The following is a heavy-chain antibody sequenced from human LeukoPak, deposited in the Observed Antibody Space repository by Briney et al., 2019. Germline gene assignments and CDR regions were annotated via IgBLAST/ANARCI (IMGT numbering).Heavy chain of an antibody. J-gene: IGHJ4*02. Sequence: PGGSLRLSCAASGFSFSSYDMHWVRQAPGKGLEWVAVISYDGNNKNYADSVKGRFTISRDNSKNTLYLQMNSLKAEDTAVYYCSRDERDFDGRGYYYPDYWGQGTLVTASS. CDR3: SRDERDFDGRGYYYPDY. V-gene: IGHV3-30-3*01. CDR1: GFSFSSYD. D-gene: IGHD3-22*01. CDR2: ISYDGNNK.